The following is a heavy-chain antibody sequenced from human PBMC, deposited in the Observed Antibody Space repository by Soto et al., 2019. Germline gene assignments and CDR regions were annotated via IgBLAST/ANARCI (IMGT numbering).Heavy chain of an antibody. CDR2: IYYRGST. V-gene: IGHV4-59*01. D-gene: IGHD6-13*01. Sequence: PSETLSLTCTVSGGSISSYYWSWIRQPPGKGLEWIGYIYYRGSTNYNPSLKSRVTISVDTSKNQFSLKLSSVTAADTAVYYCARGKQLGGYYGMDVWGQGTTVTVSS. J-gene: IGHJ6*02. CDR3: ARGKQLGGYYGMDV. CDR1: GGSISSYY.